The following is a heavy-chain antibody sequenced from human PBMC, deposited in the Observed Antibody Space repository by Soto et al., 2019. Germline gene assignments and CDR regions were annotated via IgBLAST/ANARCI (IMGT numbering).Heavy chain of an antibody. V-gene: IGHV4-61*01. CDR2: IYYNGRT. CDR1: GGAITISSYF. CDR3: ARMSRTVNY. Sequence: SETLSLTCTVSGGAITISSYFWSWIRQSPGRGLEYIGYIYYNGRTNYNPSLQSRVTISVDTSTSKFSLNLTSVTAGDTAVYYCARMSRTVNYWGQGTPVTVSS. D-gene: IGHD4-17*01. J-gene: IGHJ4*02.